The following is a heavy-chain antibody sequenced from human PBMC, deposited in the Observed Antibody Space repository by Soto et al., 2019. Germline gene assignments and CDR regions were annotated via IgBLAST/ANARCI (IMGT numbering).Heavy chain of an antibody. V-gene: IGHV4-59*12. J-gene: IGHJ4*02. Sequence: QVVLQESGPGLVKPSTTLSLTYSVSGRSITSYYWSWVRKLPGKGLEWIGNIYDNGITGKNPSLNSRVTMSADTSQNKVYLKLTSVTGADTADYYCARTYDSNGYANEFDSWGQGILVTVTS. D-gene: IGHD3-22*01. CDR1: GRSITSYY. CDR2: IYDNGIT. CDR3: ARTYDSNGYANEFDS.